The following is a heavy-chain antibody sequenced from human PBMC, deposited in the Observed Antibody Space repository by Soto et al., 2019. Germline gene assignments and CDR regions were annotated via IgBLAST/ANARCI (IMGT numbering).Heavy chain of an antibody. CDR3: ARCSLVVIPVPGFDP. J-gene: IGHJ5*02. D-gene: IGHD2-15*01. CDR1: GFTFSSYT. V-gene: IGHV3-48*02. CDR2: ISSGSSTI. Sequence: GSLRLSCAASGFTFSSYTMNWVRQAPGKGLEWVSYISSGSSTIYHADSVKGRFTISRDNAKNSLYLQMNSLRDEDTAVYYCARCSLVVIPVPGFDPWGQGTLVTVSS.